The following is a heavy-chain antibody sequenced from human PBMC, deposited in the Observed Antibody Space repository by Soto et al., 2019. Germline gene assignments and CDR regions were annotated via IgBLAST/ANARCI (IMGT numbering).Heavy chain of an antibody. V-gene: IGHV3-30*04. J-gene: IGHJ3*02. Sequence: GGSLRLSCAASGFTFSSYAMHWVRQAPGKGLEWVAVISYDGSNKYYADSVKGLFTISKDNSKNTLYLQMNRLRAEDTAVYYCAREDIVVVVAATGGFDIWGQGTMVTVSS. D-gene: IGHD2-15*01. CDR3: AREDIVVVVAATGGFDI. CDR2: ISYDGSNK. CDR1: GFTFSSYA.